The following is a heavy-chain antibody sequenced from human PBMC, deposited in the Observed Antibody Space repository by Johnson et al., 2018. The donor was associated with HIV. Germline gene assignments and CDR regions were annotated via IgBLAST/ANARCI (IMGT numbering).Heavy chain of an antibody. V-gene: IGHV3-9*01. J-gene: IGHJ3*02. Sequence: VQLVESGGGLVQPGRSLRLSCAASGFTFDDYAMHWVRQAPGKGLEWVSGISWNSGSIGYADSVKGRFTISRDNAKNSLYLQMNRLRAEDTAVYYCARDRWYSSSSGGVDDAFDIWGQGTMVTVSS. CDR3: ARDRWYSSSSGGVDDAFDI. CDR2: ISWNSGSI. D-gene: IGHD6-6*01. CDR1: GFTFDDYA.